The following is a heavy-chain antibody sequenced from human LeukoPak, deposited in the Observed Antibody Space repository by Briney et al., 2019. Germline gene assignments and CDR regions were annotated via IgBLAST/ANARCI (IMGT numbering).Heavy chain of an antibody. CDR2: MNPGGAST. J-gene: IGHJ4*02. V-gene: IGHV5-51*01. Sequence: GESLKISCKGSGYTFTNYWIAWVRLRPGKGLEYMGIMNPGGASTWYSQSFEGQVTFSADTSIASAFLQWSILRASDTAMYFCARRNLRDYGSGADFDTWGQGTLVTVSS. D-gene: IGHD3-10*01. CDR1: GYTFTNYW. CDR3: ARRNLRDYGSGADFDT.